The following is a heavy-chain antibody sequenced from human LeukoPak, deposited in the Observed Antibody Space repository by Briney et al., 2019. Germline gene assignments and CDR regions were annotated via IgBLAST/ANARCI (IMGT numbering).Heavy chain of an antibody. Sequence: ASVEVSCKVSGYTLTELSMHWVRQAPGKGLEWMGGFDPEDGETIYAQKFQGRVTMTEDTSTDTAYMGLSSLRSEDTAVYYCATGPLDSSAIPPGFDYWGQGTLVTVSS. D-gene: IGHD3-22*01. CDR3: ATGPLDSSAIPPGFDY. CDR2: FDPEDGET. CDR1: GYTLTELS. J-gene: IGHJ4*02. V-gene: IGHV1-24*01.